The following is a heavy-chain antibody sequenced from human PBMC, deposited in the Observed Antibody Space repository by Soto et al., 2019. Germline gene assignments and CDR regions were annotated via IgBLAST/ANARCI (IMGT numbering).Heavy chain of an antibody. CDR3: SRVGSTTYPFDS. CDR1: GFPFSDSA. CDR2: IRNKPNNYAT. Sequence: GGSLRLSCAASGFPFSDSALHWVRQASGKGLEWVGRIRNKPNNYATSYAASVKGRFTISRDESKNTAYLQMNSLKSEDSAVYYCSRVGSTTYPFDSWGKGVLVTVSS. D-gene: IGHD1-1*01. V-gene: IGHV3-73*01. J-gene: IGHJ4*02.